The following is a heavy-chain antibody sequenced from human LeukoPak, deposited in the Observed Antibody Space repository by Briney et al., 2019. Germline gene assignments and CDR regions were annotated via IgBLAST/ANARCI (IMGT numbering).Heavy chain of an antibody. CDR1: GFTVSTNY. D-gene: IGHD3-22*01. J-gene: IGHJ4*02. CDR3: ARDRSHGYHYFFDS. V-gene: IGHV3-66*01. Sequence: GGSLRLSCAVSGFTVSTNYMTWVRQAPGKGLEWVAVIYSSDLTDYPDSLKGRFNISRDNAKTTLYLQMNSLRAEDTAVYYCARDRSHGYHYFFDSWGQGTQVTVSS. CDR2: IYSSDLT.